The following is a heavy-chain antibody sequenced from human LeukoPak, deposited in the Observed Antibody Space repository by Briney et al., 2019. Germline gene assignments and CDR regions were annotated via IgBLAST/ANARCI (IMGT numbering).Heavy chain of an antibody. V-gene: IGHV3-23*01. J-gene: IGHJ6*02. CDR3: AKSPVDVYYYYGMDV. CDR2: ISGGGGST. Sequence: GGSLRLSCAASGFTTSSYAMSLVRQAPGKGLEWVSAISGGGGSTYYADSVKGRFTISRDNSKNTLYLQMNSLRAEDTAVYYCAKSPVDVYYYYGMDVWGQGTTVTVSS. CDR1: GFTTSSYA.